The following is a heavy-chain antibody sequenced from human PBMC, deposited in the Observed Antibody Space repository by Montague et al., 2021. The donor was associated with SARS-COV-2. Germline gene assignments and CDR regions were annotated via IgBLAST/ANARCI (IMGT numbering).Heavy chain of an antibody. CDR1: GGSISSYY. D-gene: IGHD5-24*01. CDR3: ARVFSRWLQFDPYFDY. V-gene: IGHV4-59*01. J-gene: IGHJ4*02. CDR2: LYYSGST. Sequence: ETLSLTCTVSGGSISSYYWSWIRQPPGKGLEWIGYLYYSGSTNYNPSLKSRVTITVDTSKNQFSLKLSSVTAADTAVYYCARVFSRWLQFDPYFDYWGQGTLVTASS.